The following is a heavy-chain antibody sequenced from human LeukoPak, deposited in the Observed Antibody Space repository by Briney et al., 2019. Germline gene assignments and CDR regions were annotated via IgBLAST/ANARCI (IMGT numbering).Heavy chain of an antibody. V-gene: IGHV1-2*02. CDR1: GYTFTGYY. CDR2: INPNSGGT. D-gene: IGHD2-15*01. CDR3: ARQVIDYCSGGSCYSVRAFDI. Sequence: ASVKVSCKASGYTFTGYYMHWVRQAPGQGLEWMGWINPNSGGTNYAQKFQGRVTMTRDTSISTAYMELSRLRSDDTAVYYCARQVIDYCSGGSCYSVRAFDIWGQGTMVTVSS. J-gene: IGHJ3*02.